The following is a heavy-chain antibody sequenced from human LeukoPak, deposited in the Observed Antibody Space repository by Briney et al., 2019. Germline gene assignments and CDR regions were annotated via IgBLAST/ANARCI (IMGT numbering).Heavy chain of an antibody. CDR2: INHSGST. J-gene: IGHJ4*02. D-gene: IGHD3-3*01. CDR1: GGSFSGYY. V-gene: IGHV4-34*01. CDR3: ARSERITIFGVVISWYFDY. Sequence: PSETPSLTCAVYGGSFSGYYWSWIRQPPGKGLEWIGEINHSGSTNYNPSLKSRVTISVDTSKNQFSLKLSSVTAADTAVYYCARSERITIFGVVISWYFDYWGQGTLVTVSS.